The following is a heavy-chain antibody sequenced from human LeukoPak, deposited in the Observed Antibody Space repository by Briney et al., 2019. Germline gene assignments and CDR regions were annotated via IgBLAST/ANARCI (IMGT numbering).Heavy chain of an antibody. J-gene: IGHJ4*02. D-gene: IGHD6-19*01. CDR2: ITGSGGTT. CDR1: GFTFSSYA. V-gene: IGHV3-23*01. Sequence: GGSLRLSCAASGFTFSSYAMSWVRQAPGKGLEWVSAITGSGGTTYYADSVKGRFTISRDNSMNTLYLQMNSLRAGDTAVFYCAKDVRQWLVSGCYFDYWGQGTLVTVSS. CDR3: AKDVRQWLVSGCYFDY.